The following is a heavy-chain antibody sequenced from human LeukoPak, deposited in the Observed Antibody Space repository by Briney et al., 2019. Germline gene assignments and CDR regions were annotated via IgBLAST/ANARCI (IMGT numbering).Heavy chain of an antibody. CDR2: IIHSGTT. V-gene: IGHV4-34*12. CDR1: GGSFSGYY. Sequence: SETLSLTCAVYGGSFSGYYWSWIRQPPGKGLEWIGEIIHSGTTNYNPSLKSRVTISVDTSKNQFPLKLSSVTAADTAVYYCARAGRYCSSTSCYYYYGMDVWGQGTTVTVSS. J-gene: IGHJ6*02. CDR3: ARAGRYCSSTSCYYYYGMDV. D-gene: IGHD2-2*01.